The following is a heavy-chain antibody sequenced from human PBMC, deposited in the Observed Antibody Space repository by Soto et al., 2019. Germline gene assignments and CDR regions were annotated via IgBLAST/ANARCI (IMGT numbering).Heavy chain of an antibody. Sequence: ASVKVSCKASGGTFSNHAISWVRQAAGQGLEWMGWINLNSGHTDYAQRFQGRVTMTRNTSLSTAYMELSSLRSEDTAVYYCARARGSSSYYYYYGMDVWSQGTTVTVSS. V-gene: IGHV1-8*02. D-gene: IGHD6-13*01. CDR2: INLNSGHT. CDR3: ARARGSSSYYYYYGMDV. J-gene: IGHJ6*02. CDR1: GGTFSNHA.